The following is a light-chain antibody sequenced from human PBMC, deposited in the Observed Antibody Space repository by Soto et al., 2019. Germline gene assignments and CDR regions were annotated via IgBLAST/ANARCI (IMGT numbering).Light chain of an antibody. J-gene: IGKJ4*01. CDR2: DAS. CDR3: QQRSNWPLT. CDR1: QSVSRY. V-gene: IGKV3-11*01. Sequence: EIVLTQSPATLSLSPGERATLSCRASQSVSRYLAWYQQKPGQAPRLLIYDASNRATGIPARFSGSGSGTYFTLTISSLEPEDFAVYYCQQRSNWPLTFGGGTKVEIK.